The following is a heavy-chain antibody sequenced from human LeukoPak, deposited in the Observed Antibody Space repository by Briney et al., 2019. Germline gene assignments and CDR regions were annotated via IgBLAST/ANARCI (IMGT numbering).Heavy chain of an antibody. Sequence: SVKVSCKASGGTFSSYAISWVRHAPGQGLEWMGRIIPILGIANYAQKFQGRVTITADKSTSTAYMELSSLRSEDTAVYYCASTIAVAGPVTSPLGYWGQGTLVTVSS. CDR3: ASTIAVAGPVTSPLGY. D-gene: IGHD6-19*01. CDR2: IIPILGIA. J-gene: IGHJ4*02. CDR1: GGTFSSYA. V-gene: IGHV1-69*04.